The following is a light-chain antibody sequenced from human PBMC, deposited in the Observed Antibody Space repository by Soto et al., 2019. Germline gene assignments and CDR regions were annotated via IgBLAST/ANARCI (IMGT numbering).Light chain of an antibody. V-gene: IGKV3-15*01. CDR1: QNVYNN. CDR3: QQGTNWPLT. Sequence: EIVMTQSPATLSVSPGEGVTLSCKASQNVYNNLAWYQQRPGQPPRLLIYDASTRATGISARFSGSGYGTEFTLTISSPQSEDFAVYFCQQGTNWPLTFGGGTKV. J-gene: IGKJ4*01. CDR2: DAS.